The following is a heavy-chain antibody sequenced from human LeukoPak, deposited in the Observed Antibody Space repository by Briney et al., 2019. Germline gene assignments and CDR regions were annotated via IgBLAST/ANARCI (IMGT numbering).Heavy chain of an antibody. CDR2: ISRNGGST. CDR1: GFTFSDSA. D-gene: IGHD2/OR15-2a*01. J-gene: IGHJ4*02. V-gene: IGHV3-64D*09. Sequence: GGSLRLSCAASGFTFSDSAMHWVRQAPGKELEYVAAISRNGGSTYYADSVKGRFTISRDNSKNTLYLQMSSLRAEDTAVYLCVKDLRSDFMGVLSRYLSYWGQGTLVTVSS. CDR3: VKDLRSDFMGVLSRYLSY.